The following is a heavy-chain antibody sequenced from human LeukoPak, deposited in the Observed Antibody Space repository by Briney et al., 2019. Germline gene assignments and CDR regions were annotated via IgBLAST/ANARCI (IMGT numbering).Heavy chain of an antibody. CDR2: ISSSGSTI. V-gene: IGHV3-48*03. Sequence: GGSLRLSCAASGFTFSSYEMNWVRQAPGKGLEWVSYISSSGSTIYYADSVKGRFAIPRDNSKNTLYLQMNSLTAEDTAVYYCAKRALTYYYDSSGYLNYWGQGTLVTVSS. D-gene: IGHD3-22*01. CDR1: GFTFSSYE. CDR3: AKRALTYYYDSSGYLNY. J-gene: IGHJ4*02.